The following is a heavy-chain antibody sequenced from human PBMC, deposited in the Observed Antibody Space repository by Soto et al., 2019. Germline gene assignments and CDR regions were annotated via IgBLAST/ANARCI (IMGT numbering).Heavy chain of an antibody. J-gene: IGHJ4*02. CDR2: MNPNSGNT. CDR3: ARRAAAGTAARKDFDY. D-gene: IGHD6-13*01. Sequence: QVQLVQSGAEVKKPGASVKVSCKASGYTFTSYDINWVRQATGPGLEWMGWMNPNSGNTGYAQKFQGRVTMTRNTSISTADIELSSLRSEDTAVYYCARRAAAGTAARKDFDYWGQGTLVTVSS. V-gene: IGHV1-8*01. CDR1: GYTFTSYD.